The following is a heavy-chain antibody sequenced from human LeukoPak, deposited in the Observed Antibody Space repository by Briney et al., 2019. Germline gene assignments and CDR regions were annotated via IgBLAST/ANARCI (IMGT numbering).Heavy chain of an antibody. Sequence: PSQTLSLTCTVSGGSISSGNYYWSWIRQPAWKGLEWIGRIYTSGSTNYNPSLKSRVTISVDTSKNQFSLKLSSVTAADTAAYYCARALVPTWGAFDIWGQGTMVTVSS. CDR1: GGSISSGNYY. CDR3: ARALVPTWGAFDI. V-gene: IGHV4-61*02. CDR2: IYTSGST. D-gene: IGHD7-27*01. J-gene: IGHJ3*02.